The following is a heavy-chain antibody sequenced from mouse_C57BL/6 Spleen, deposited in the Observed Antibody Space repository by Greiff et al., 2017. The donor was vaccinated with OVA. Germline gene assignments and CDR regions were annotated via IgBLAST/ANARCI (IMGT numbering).Heavy chain of an antibody. V-gene: IGHV3-6*01. CDR2: ISYDGSN. Sequence: EVQLVESGPGLVKPSQSLSLTCSVTGYSITSGYYWNWIRQFPGNKLEWMGYISYDGSNNYNPSLKNRISITRDTSKNQFFLKLNSVTTEDTATYYCARRDYGSSYWYFDVWGTGTTVTVSS. CDR3: ARRDYGSSYWYFDV. CDR1: GYSITSGYY. D-gene: IGHD1-1*01. J-gene: IGHJ1*03.